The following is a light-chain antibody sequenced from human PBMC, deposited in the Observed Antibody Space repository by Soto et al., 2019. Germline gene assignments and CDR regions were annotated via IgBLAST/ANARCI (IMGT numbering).Light chain of an antibody. CDR2: GAS. J-gene: IGKJ1*01. V-gene: IGKV3-20*01. Sequence: EIVLTQSPGTLSLSPGERATLSCRASQSVSSSYLAWYQHKPGQAPRLLIYGASTRATGIPARFSGSGSGTDFTLTISRLEPEDSAVYYCQQYGSTPRTFGQGTKVDIK. CDR1: QSVSSSY. CDR3: QQYGSTPRT.